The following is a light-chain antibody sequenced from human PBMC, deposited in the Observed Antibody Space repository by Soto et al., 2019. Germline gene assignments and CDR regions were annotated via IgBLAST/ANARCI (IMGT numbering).Light chain of an antibody. CDR2: ENN. CDR3: QSYDSRLSGYV. Sequence: QSVLTQPPSVSEAPGQRVTISCTGSSSNIGAGYEAHWYQQVPGTAPKLLIYENNNRPSGVPDRFSGSKSGTSASLAITGLQAEYEAEYYCQSYDSRLSGYVFGTGTQLTVL. V-gene: IGLV1-40*01. CDR1: SSNIGAGYE. J-gene: IGLJ1*01.